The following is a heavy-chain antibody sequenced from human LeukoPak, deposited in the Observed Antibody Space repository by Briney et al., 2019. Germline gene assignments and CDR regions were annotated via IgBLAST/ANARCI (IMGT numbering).Heavy chain of an antibody. D-gene: IGHD3-10*01. CDR3: ARDLRPITMVRGVADAFDI. Sequence: ASVKVSCKASGGTFSSYAISWVRQAPGQGLEWMGWISAYNGNTNYAQKLQGRVTMTTDTSTSTAYMELRSLRSDDTAVYYCARDLRPITMVRGVADAFDIWGQGTMVTVSS. CDR2: ISAYNGNT. CDR1: GGTFSSYA. J-gene: IGHJ3*02. V-gene: IGHV1-18*01.